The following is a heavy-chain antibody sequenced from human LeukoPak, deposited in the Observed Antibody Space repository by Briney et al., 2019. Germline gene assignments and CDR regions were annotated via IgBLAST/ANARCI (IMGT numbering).Heavy chain of an antibody. J-gene: IGHJ4*02. CDR1: GFTVSSNY. V-gene: IGHV3-53*01. CDR2: IYSGGST. CDR3: ASSSQLFTGLEFGY. D-gene: IGHD5-24*01. Sequence: GGSPRLSCAASGFTVSSNYMSWVRQAPGKGLEWVSIIYSGGSTYYADSVKGRFTISRDNSKNTLYLQMNSLRAEDTAVYYCASSSQLFTGLEFGYWGQGTLVTVSS.